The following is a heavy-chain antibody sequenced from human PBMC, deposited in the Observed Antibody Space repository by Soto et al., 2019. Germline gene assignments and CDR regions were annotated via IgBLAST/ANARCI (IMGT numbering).Heavy chain of an antibody. CDR2: ISYDGSNK. J-gene: IGHJ4*02. D-gene: IGHD6-13*01. CDR1: GFTFSSYA. Sequence: QVQLVESGGGVVQPGRSLRLSCAASGFTFSSYAMHWVRQAPGKGLEWVAVISYDGSNKYYADSVKGRFTISRDNSKNTLYLQMNSLRDDDTAVYYCARGAYSSSWYYFDYWGQGTLVTVSS. CDR3: ARGAYSSSWYYFDY. V-gene: IGHV3-30-3*01.